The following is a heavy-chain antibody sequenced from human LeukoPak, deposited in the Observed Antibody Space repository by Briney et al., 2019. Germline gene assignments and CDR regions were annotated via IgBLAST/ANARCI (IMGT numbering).Heavy chain of an antibody. CDR2: ISSSSSYI. Sequence: GGSLRLSCAASGFTFSSYSMNWVRQAPGKGLEWVSSISSSSSYIYYADSVKGRFTISKDNAKNSLYLQMNSLRAEDTAVCYCARDRRPLGYCSSTSCFSWFDPWGQGTLVTVSS. J-gene: IGHJ5*02. CDR1: GFTFSSYS. CDR3: ARDRRPLGYCSSTSCFSWFDP. V-gene: IGHV3-21*01. D-gene: IGHD2-2*01.